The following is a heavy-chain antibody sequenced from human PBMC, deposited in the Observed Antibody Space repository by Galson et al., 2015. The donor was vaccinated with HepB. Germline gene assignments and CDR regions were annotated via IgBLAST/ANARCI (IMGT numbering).Heavy chain of an antibody. D-gene: IGHD5-18*01. V-gene: IGHV3-11*06. CDR2: ISDRSTYT. CDR1: GFTFSDYY. CDR3: ARRYSYGTGEGTSDI. J-gene: IGHJ3*02. Sequence: SLRLSCAASGFTFSDYYMSWIRQAPGKGLEWVSYISDRSTYTNYADSVKGRFTVSRDNARNSLYLQMNSLRAEDTAVYYCARRYSYGTGEGTSDIWGQGTKVTVSS.